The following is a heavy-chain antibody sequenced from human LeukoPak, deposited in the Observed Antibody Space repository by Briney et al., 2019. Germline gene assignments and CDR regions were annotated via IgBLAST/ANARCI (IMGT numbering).Heavy chain of an antibody. CDR3: ARGDYETHGYQTR. CDR2: INTNTGNP. Sequence: ASVKVSCKASGYIFTSYVLRWVRQAPGQGLEWMGWINTNTGNPTYAQGFTGRFVFSLDTSVSTAYLQISSLKADDTAMYYCARGDYETHGYQTRWGQGTLVTVSS. V-gene: IGHV7-4-1*02. J-gene: IGHJ4*02. CDR1: GYIFTSYV. D-gene: IGHD3-22*01.